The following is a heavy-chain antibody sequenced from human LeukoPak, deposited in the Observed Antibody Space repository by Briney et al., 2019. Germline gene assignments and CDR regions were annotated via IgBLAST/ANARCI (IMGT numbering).Heavy chain of an antibody. CDR3: ARDPNGDYIGTFDM. V-gene: IGHV3-21*04. J-gene: IGHJ3*02. Sequence: GGSLRLSCAASGFTFSSYSMNWVRQAPGKGLEWVSSISSSSSYIYYADSVKGRFTISRDNAKSSLYLQMNSLRAEDTAMYFCARDPNGDYIGTFDMWGRGTMVSVSS. D-gene: IGHD4-17*01. CDR2: ISSSSSYI. CDR1: GFTFSSYS.